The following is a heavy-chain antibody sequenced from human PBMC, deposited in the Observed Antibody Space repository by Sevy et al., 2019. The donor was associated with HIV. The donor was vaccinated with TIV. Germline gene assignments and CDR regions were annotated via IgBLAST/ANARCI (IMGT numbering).Heavy chain of an antibody. D-gene: IGHD2-15*01. CDR2: IRYDGHTR. CDR3: AKDHCSGASCSGYVFEN. CDR1: GFNTIHYA. J-gene: IGHJ4*03. Sequence: GGSLRLSCAASGFNTIHYAMHWVRQAPGKGLQWVTFIRYDGHTRYYADFVRGRFTISRDTSKNTLYLQMNSLSTEDTAIYYGAKDHCSGASCSGYVFENWGQGTLVTVSS. V-gene: IGHV3-30*02.